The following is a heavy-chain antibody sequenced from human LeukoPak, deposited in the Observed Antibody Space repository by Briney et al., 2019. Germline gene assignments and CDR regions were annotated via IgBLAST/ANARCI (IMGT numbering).Heavy chain of an antibody. CDR2: INPNSGGT. J-gene: IGHJ4*02. V-gene: IGHV1-2*02. CDR3: ARGLAIFGVVIPTFFDS. Sequence: AAVKVSCKASGYIFTCYYIHWVRQAPGQGLEGMGLINPNSGGTDYAQKFQGRVIMTRDTSITTAYMELNSLISDDTAVYYCARGLAIFGVVIPTFFDSWGQGTLVTVS. D-gene: IGHD3-3*01. CDR1: GYIFTCYY.